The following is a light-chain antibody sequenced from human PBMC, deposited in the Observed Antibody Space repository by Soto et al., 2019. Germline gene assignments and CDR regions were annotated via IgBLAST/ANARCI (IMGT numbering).Light chain of an antibody. CDR3: QQTHSTPVT. J-gene: IGKJ5*01. Sequence: DIQMTQSPSSLSASVGDRVTVTCRTSQNIYNYLNWYQQRPGKAPKLLIYAATSVQSGAPSRFSGSGSGTAFTLTISSLHPEDFATTYCQQTHSTPVTFGQGTRLDVK. CDR1: QNIYNY. CDR2: AAT. V-gene: IGKV1-39*01.